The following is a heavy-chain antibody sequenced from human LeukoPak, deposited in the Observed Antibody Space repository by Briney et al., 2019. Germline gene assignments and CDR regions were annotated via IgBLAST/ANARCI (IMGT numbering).Heavy chain of an antibody. V-gene: IGHV3-53*01. J-gene: IGHJ6*02. CDR1: GFTVSSNY. Sequence: GGSLRLSCAASGFTVSSNYMSWVRQAPGKGLEWVSVIYSGGSTYYADSVKGRFTISRDNSKNTLYLQMNSLRAEDTAVYYCASTRGYCSSTSCYFKAYYYYGMDAWGQGTTVTVSS. D-gene: IGHD2-2*01. CDR3: ASTRGYCSSTSCYFKAYYYYGMDA. CDR2: IYSGGST.